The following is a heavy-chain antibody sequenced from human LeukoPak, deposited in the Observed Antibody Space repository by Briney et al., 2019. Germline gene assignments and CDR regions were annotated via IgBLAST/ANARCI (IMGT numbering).Heavy chain of an antibody. Sequence: ASVKVSCKASGGTFSSYAISWVRQAPGQGLEWMGRIIPIFGIANYAQKFQGRVTITADKSASTAYMELSSLRSEDTAVYYCAGAVAGRAFDIWGQGTMVTVSS. CDR3: AGAVAGRAFDI. CDR1: GGTFSSYA. V-gene: IGHV1-69*04. D-gene: IGHD6-19*01. J-gene: IGHJ3*02. CDR2: IIPIFGIA.